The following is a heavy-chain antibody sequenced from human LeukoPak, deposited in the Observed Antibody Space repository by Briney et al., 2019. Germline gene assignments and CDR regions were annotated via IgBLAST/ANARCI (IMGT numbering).Heavy chain of an antibody. CDR1: GGTFSTYA. CDR3: ARGPANYDILTYFDY. J-gene: IGHJ4*02. D-gene: IGHD3-9*01. CDR2: IMPFLDIT. Sequence: GASVKVSCKASGGTFSTYAINWVRQAPGQGLEWMGRIMPFLDITNYAQKFQGRVTITADKSTTTAYMELSSLRSDDTAVYYCARGPANYDILTYFDYWGQGTLVTVSS. V-gene: IGHV1-69*04.